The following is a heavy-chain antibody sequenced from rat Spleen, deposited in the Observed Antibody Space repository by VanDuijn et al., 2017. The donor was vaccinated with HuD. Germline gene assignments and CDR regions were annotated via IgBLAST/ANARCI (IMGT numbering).Heavy chain of an antibody. J-gene: IGHJ2*01. Sequence: EVQLVESGGGLVQPGRSMKLSCAASGFTFSNYDMAWVRQAPTKGLEWVASISYDGSSTYYRDSVKGRFTISRDNAKSTLYLQMDSLRSEDTATYYCTTLAARDDYWGQGVMVTVSS. V-gene: IGHV5-20*01. CDR3: TTLAARDDY. D-gene: IGHD1-2*01. CDR1: GFTFSNYD. CDR2: ISYDGSST.